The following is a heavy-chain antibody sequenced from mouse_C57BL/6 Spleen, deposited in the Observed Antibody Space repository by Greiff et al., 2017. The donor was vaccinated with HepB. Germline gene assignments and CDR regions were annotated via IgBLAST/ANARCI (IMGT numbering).Heavy chain of an antibody. CDR2: INPNNGGT. CDR3: ARKKYYYGSSYDAMDY. Sequence: EVQLQQSGPELVKPGASVKISCKASGYTFTDYNMDWVKQSHGKSLEWIGDINPNNGGTIYNQKFKGKATLNVDKSSSTAYMELRSLTSADTAVYYCARKKYYYGSSYDAMDYWGQGTSVTVSS. J-gene: IGHJ4*01. V-gene: IGHV1-18*01. CDR1: GYTFTDYN. D-gene: IGHD1-1*01.